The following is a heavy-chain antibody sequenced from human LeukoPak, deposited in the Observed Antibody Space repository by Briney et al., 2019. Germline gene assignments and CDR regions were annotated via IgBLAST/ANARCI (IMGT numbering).Heavy chain of an antibody. V-gene: IGHV3-30*18. CDR1: GFTFSSYG. CDR2: ISYGGSNK. J-gene: IGHJ6*04. CDR3: AKDLLYSSSWYYYYGMDV. Sequence: GGSLRLSCAASGFTFSSYGMHWVRQAPGKGLEWVAVISYGGSNKYYADSVKGRFTISRDNSKNTLYLQMNSLRAEDTAVYYCAKDLLYSSSWYYYYGMDVWGKGTTVTVSS. D-gene: IGHD6-13*01.